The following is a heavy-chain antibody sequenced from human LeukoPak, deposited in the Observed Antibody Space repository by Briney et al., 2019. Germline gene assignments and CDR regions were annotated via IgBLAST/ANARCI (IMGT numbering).Heavy chain of an antibody. CDR2: IYTDDTT. J-gene: IGHJ4*02. Sequence: GGSLRLSCAASGFDVSSKYMSWVRQAPGKGLDWVSLIYTDDTTYYADSVKGRFTISRDNSKNTVYLQMSSLRAEDTAVYYCAREPPFRYSSTGYFDYWGQGTLVSVSS. CDR3: AREPPFRYSSTGYFDY. V-gene: IGHV3-53*01. D-gene: IGHD6-13*01. CDR1: GFDVSSKY.